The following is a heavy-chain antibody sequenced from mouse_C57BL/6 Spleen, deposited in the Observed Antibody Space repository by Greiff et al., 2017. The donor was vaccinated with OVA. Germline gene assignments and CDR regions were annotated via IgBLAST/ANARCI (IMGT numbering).Heavy chain of an antibody. V-gene: IGHV1-26*01. CDR3: APDYYGSSSLAY. CDR1: GYTFTDYY. D-gene: IGHD1-1*01. J-gene: IGHJ3*01. CDR2: INPNNGGT. Sequence: EVQLQQSGPELVKPGASVKISCKASGYTFTDYYMNWVKQSHGKSLEWIGDINPNNGGTSYNQKFKGKATLTVDKSSSTAYMELRSLTSEDSAVYYCAPDYYGSSSLAYWGQGTLVTVSA.